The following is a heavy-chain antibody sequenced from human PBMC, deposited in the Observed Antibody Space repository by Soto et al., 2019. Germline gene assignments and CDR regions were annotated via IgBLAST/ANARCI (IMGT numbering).Heavy chain of an antibody. V-gene: IGHV1-2*02. CDR1: GYTFTGYS. CDR2: INPNSGDT. J-gene: IGHJ6*02. CDR3: AKGGAILAAGTRVYLDNAMDV. D-gene: IGHD6-13*01. Sequence: ASVKVACKASGYTFTGYSVHWVRQAPGQGLAWLGWINPNSGDTYLAQRLQGRVTMNRDTSIGTAYMELRVLTSDDTAEYYCAKGGAILAAGTRVYLDNAMDVWGQGATVAV.